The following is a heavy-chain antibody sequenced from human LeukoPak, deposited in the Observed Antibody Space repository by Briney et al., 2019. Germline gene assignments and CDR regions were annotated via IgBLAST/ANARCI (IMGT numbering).Heavy chain of an antibody. D-gene: IGHD3-10*01. CDR1: GGSFSGYY. CDR3: ARGRITMVRGTKYNWFDP. V-gene: IGHV4-34*01. J-gene: IGHJ5*02. Sequence: PSETLSLTCAVYGGSFSGYYWSWIRQPPGKGLEWIGEINHSGSTNYNPSLKSRVTISVDTSKNQFSLKLSSVTAADTAVYYCARGRITMVRGTKYNWFDPWGQGTLVTVSS. CDR2: INHSGST.